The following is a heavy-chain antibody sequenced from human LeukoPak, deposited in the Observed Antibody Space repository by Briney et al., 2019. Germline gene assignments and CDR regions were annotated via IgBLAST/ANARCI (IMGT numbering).Heavy chain of an antibody. D-gene: IGHD5-24*01. J-gene: IGHJ3*02. V-gene: IGHV1-69*13. CDR3: ARVRDGYGSLDAFDI. Sequence: ASVKVSCKASGGTFSSYAISWVRQAPGQGLEWMGGITPIFGTANYAQKFQGRVTITADESTSTAYMELSSLRSEDTAVYYCARVRDGYGSLDAFDIWGQGTMVTVSP. CDR1: GGTFSSYA. CDR2: ITPIFGTA.